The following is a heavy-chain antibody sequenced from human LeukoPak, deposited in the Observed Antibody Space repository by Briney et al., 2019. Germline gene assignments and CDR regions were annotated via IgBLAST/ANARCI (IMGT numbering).Heavy chain of an antibody. CDR1: GGSISSYY. CDR3: ARGSRYSSGWPDAFDI. V-gene: IGHV4-4*07. Sequence: PSETLSLTCTVSGGSISSYYWSWIRQPAGKGLEWIGRIYTSGSTNYNPSLKSRVTMSVDTSKNQFSLKLSSVTAADTAVYYCARGSRYSSGWPDAFDIWGQGTMVTVSS. CDR2: IYTSGST. D-gene: IGHD6-19*01. J-gene: IGHJ3*02.